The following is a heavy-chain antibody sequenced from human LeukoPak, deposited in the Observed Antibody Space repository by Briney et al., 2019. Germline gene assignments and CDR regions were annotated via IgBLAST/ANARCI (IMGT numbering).Heavy chain of an antibody. CDR1: GYTFTSYD. Sequence: ASVKVSCKASGYTFTSYDINWVRQATGQGHEWMGWMNPNSGNTGYAQKFQGRVTMTRNTSISTAYMELSSLRSEDTAVYYCAKRGGRIFRYYFDYWGQGTLVTVSS. CDR2: MNPNSGNT. V-gene: IGHV1-8*01. CDR3: AKRGGRIFRYYFDY. D-gene: IGHD3-3*01. J-gene: IGHJ4*02.